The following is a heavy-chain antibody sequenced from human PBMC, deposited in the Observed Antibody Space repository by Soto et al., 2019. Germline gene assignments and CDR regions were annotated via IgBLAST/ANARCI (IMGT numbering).Heavy chain of an antibody. CDR1: GYSFTSYW. CDR3: ATMTTVTDYYYYGMDV. V-gene: IGHV5-10-1*01. J-gene: IGHJ6*02. D-gene: IGHD4-4*01. Sequence: ESLKISCKGSGYSFTSYWISWVRQMPGKGLEWMGRIDPSDSYTNYSPSFQGHVTISADKSISTAYLQWSSLKASDTAMYYCATMTTVTDYYYYGMDVWGQGTTVTVSS. CDR2: IDPSDSYT.